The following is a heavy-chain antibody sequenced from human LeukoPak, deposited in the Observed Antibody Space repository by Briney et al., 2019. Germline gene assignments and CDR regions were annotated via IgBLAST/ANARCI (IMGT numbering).Heavy chain of an antibody. CDR2: INNDGSTT. J-gene: IGHJ4*02. CDR3: ASSDDYGGNRFDY. Sequence: GGSLRLSCAASGFTLSRSWMHWVRQAPGKGLVWVSRINNDGSTTIYADSVKGRFTISRDNAKNSLYLQMNSLRDDDTAVYYCASSDDYGGNRFDYWGQGTLVTVSS. CDR1: GFTLSRSW. D-gene: IGHD4-23*01. V-gene: IGHV3-74*01.